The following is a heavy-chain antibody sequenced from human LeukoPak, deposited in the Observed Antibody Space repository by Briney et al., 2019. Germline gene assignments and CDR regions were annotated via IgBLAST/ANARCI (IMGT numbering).Heavy chain of an antibody. D-gene: IGHD2-2*01. J-gene: IGHJ4*02. Sequence: GGSLTLSCAASGFTFSSYAMSWVRQAPGKGLEWVSAISGCGGSTYYADSVKGRFTISRDNSKNTLYLQMNSLRAEDTAVYYCAKAASKIVVVPAAHFDYWGQGTLVTVSS. CDR2: ISGCGGST. V-gene: IGHV3-23*01. CDR1: GFTFSSYA. CDR3: AKAASKIVVVPAAHFDY.